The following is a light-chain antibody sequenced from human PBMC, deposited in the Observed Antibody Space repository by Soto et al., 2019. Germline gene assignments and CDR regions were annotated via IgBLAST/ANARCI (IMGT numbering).Light chain of an antibody. Sequence: ETVLTQSQGTLSLSPGERGTLSCRASQSLNSNFLAWYQQKPGQAPRLLIYGVSNRATGIPDRFSGSGSGTDFTLTISRLEPTDFAVYYCQQYGTSPPFTFRPGAKGDIK. J-gene: IGKJ3*01. CDR3: QQYGTSPPFT. CDR2: GVS. CDR1: QSLNSNF. V-gene: IGKV3-20*01.